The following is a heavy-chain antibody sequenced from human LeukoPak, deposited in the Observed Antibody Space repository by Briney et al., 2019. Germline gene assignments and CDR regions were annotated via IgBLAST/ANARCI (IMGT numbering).Heavy chain of an antibody. Sequence: PGGSLRLSCIVSGFTVSGNYMSWVRRAPGKGLEWVSAISGSGGSTYYADSVKGRFTISRDNSKNTLYLQMNSLRAEDTAVYYCAKEEAAAFDYWGQGTLVTVSS. CDR2: ISGSGGST. J-gene: IGHJ4*02. V-gene: IGHV3-23*01. D-gene: IGHD6-13*01. CDR1: GFTVSGNY. CDR3: AKEEAAAFDY.